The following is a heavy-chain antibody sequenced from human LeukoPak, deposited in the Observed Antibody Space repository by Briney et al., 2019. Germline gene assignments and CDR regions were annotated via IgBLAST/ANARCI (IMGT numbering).Heavy chain of an antibody. V-gene: IGHV4-34*01. CDR2: INHSGST. J-gene: IGHJ4*02. D-gene: IGHD5-18*01. CDR1: GGSFSGYY. CDR3: ARGRRGYSYGPGEY. Sequence: SETLSLTCAVYGGSFSGYYWSWIRQPPGKGLEWIGEINHSGSTNYNPSLKSRVTISVDTSKNQFSLKLSSVTAADTAVYYCARGRRGYSYGPGEYWGQGTLVTVSS.